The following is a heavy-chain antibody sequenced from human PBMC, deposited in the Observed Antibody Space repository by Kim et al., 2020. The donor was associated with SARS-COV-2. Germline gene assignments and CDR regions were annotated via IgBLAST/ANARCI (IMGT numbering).Heavy chain of an antibody. Sequence: YAPKFQGRVTVTADESTSTAYMELSSLRSEDTAVYYCARGSSRWLVPGVYWGQGTLVTVSS. D-gene: IGHD6-19*01. J-gene: IGHJ4*02. CDR3: ARGSSRWLVPGVY. V-gene: IGHV1-69*01.